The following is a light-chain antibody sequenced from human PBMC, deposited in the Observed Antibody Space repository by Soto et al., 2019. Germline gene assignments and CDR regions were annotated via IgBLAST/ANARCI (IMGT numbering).Light chain of an antibody. CDR1: SSDVGSYNY. CDR2: DVS. Sequence: QSALTQPASVSGSPGQSITISCTGTSSDVGSYNYVSSYQQHPGKAPKVMIYDVSNRPSGVSYRFSGSKSGNTASLTISGLQAEDEADYYCSSYTTSSTYVFGTGTKLTVL. CDR3: SSYTTSSTYV. J-gene: IGLJ1*01. V-gene: IGLV2-14*01.